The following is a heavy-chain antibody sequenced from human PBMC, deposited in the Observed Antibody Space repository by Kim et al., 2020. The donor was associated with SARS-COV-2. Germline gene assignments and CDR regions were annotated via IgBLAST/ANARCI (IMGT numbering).Heavy chain of an antibody. J-gene: IGHJ3*02. CDR1: GFTFTSSA. V-gene: IGHV1-58*01. CDR3: AAPIAVAGHSLYDAFDI. CDR2: IVVGSGNT. D-gene: IGHD6-19*01. Sequence: SVKVSCKASGFTFTSSAVQWVRQARGQRLEWIGWIVVGSGNTNYAQKFQERVTITRDMSTSTAYMELSSLRSEDTAVYYCAAPIAVAGHSLYDAFDIWGQGTMVTVSS.